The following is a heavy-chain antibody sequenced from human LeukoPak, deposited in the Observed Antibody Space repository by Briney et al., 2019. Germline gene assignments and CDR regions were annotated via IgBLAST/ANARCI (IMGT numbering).Heavy chain of an antibody. V-gene: IGHV3-21*04. CDR3: AKGRRSGYYAQLDY. J-gene: IGHJ4*02. CDR2: ISGSSDAI. CDR1: GFTFSDYS. D-gene: IGHD3-22*01. Sequence: SGGSLRLSCAASGFTFSDYSMNWVRQAPGKGLEWVSAISGSSDAIYYADSVKGRFTISRDNSKNTLYLQMNSLRAEDTAVYYCAKGRRSGYYAQLDYWGQGTLVTVSS.